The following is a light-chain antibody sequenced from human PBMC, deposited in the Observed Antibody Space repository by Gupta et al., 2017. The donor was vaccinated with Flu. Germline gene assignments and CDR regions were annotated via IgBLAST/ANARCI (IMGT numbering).Light chain of an antibody. Sequence: GKSVTIPGTGTTSGGGGYNCVPRYQQHPGNRLKLIIDGCKTGPPGVPAGFSGSTSGNTASLTVAGGVAEDEDDYYCGSDGGSKVFGGGTKLTVL. CDR2: GCK. CDR1: TSGGGGYNC. J-gene: IGLJ2*01. V-gene: IGLV2-8*01. CDR3: GSDGGSKV.